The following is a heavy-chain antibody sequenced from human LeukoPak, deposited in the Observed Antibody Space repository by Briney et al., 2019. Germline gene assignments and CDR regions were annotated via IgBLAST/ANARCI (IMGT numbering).Heavy chain of an antibody. Sequence: ASVKVSCKASGYTFTSYYMYWVRQAPGQGLEWMGKINPIGGHTNYAQKLQDRVTMTRDMSTSTVYMELSSLRSEDTAVYYCAREKTGYCSGGTCYSGIIGHWGQGTLVTVSS. D-gene: IGHD2-15*01. CDR1: GYTFTSYY. CDR2: INPIGGHT. CDR3: AREKTGYCSGGTCYSGIIGH. J-gene: IGHJ4*02. V-gene: IGHV1-46*04.